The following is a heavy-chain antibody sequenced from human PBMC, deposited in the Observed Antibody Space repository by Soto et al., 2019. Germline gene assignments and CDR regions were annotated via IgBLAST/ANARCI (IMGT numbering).Heavy chain of an antibody. J-gene: IGHJ4*01. D-gene: IGHD3-22*01. CDR1: GFSFDYT. V-gene: IGHV3-43*01. CDR3: AKPHYYDSSGSPFDH. CDR2: ITSDGDST. Sequence: GGSLRLSCAASGFSFDYTMHWVRQAPGKGLEWVSLITSDGDSTYYADSVKGRFTISRDNRKNALYLQMSSLRTEDAAMYYCAKPHYYDSSGSPFDHWGHGTLVTVSS.